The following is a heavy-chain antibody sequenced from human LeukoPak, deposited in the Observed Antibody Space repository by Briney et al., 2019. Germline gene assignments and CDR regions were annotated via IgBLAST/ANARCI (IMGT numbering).Heavy chain of an antibody. D-gene: IGHD1-26*01. CDR1: GGSISSYY. Sequence: SETLSLTCTVSGGSISSYYWGWIRQPPGKGLEWIGSIYYSVSTYYNPSLKSRVTISVDTSKNQFSLKLGSVTAADTAVYYCARGWELLNDAFDIWGQGTMVTVSS. V-gene: IGHV4-39*01. J-gene: IGHJ3*02. CDR2: IYYSVST. CDR3: ARGWELLNDAFDI.